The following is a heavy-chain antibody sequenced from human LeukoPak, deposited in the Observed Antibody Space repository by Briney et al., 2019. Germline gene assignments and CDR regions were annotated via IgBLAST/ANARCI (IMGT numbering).Heavy chain of an antibody. V-gene: IGHV3-48*01. D-gene: IGHD5-24*01. J-gene: IGHJ4*02. CDR2: VGIDSGNT. CDR3: ARDYKYAFDN. CDR1: GFTFSDYS. Sequence: GGSLRLSCAASGFTFSDYSMNWVRQAPGKGLEWISYVGIDSGNTNYADSVKGRFTISGDKAKNSLYLQMNSLRVEDTAVYYCARDYKYAFDNWGQGTLVTVSS.